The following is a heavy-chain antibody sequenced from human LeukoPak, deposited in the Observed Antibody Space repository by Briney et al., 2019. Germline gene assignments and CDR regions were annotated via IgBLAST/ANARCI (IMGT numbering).Heavy chain of an antibody. V-gene: IGHV1-2*06. D-gene: IGHD2-2*01. CDR2: INPNSGGT. Sequence: GGSLRLSCAASGFTFTGYYMHWVRQAPGQGLEWMGRINPNSGGTNYAQKFQGRVTMTRDTSISTAYMELSRLRSDDTAVYYCARLVVPAAFDYWGQGTLVTVSS. CDR3: ARLVVPAAFDY. CDR1: GFTFTGYY. J-gene: IGHJ4*02.